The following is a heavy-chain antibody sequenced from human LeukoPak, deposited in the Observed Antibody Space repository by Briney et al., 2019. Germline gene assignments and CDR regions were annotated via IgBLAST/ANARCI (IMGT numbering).Heavy chain of an antibody. D-gene: IGHD2-2*01. CDR2: INPNGGDT. V-gene: IGHV1-2*06. CDR1: GYTFTAYH. Sequence: ASVNVSCKASGYTFTAYHMHWVRQAPGQGLEWMGRINPNGGDTNYAQKFQGRVTMTRDTSISTAYMELSRLRSDDTAVYYCARDYCSSTSCLFDYWGQGTLVSVSS. J-gene: IGHJ4*02. CDR3: ARDYCSSTSCLFDY.